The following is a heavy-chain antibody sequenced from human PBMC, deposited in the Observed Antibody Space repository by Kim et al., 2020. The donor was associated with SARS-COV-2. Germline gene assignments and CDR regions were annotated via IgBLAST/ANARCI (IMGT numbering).Heavy chain of an antibody. V-gene: IGHV1-3*01. Sequence: ASVKVSCKASGYTFSDYSIHWVRQAPGQRLEYMGWINAGNVNTGYSQNFQGRVTITMDTFATTTYMEVSILRSEDTAVYYCARGKWLVDFWGQEPWSPSPQ. CDR1: GYTFSDYS. J-gene: IGHJ4*01. CDR3: ARGKWLVDF. D-gene: IGHD6-19*01. CDR2: INAGNVNT.